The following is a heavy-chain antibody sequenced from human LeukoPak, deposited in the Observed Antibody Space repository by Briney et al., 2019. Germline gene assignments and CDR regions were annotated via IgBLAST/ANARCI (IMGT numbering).Heavy chain of an antibody. Sequence: PGGSLRLSCAASGFTFSSYAMHWVRQAPGKGLEWVAVISYDGSNKYYADSVKGRFTISRDNSKNTLYLQMNSLRAEDTAVYYCARDPNYGGNSVHPPFDYWGQGTLVTVSS. CDR2: ISYDGSNK. J-gene: IGHJ4*02. CDR1: GFTFSSYA. D-gene: IGHD4-23*01. V-gene: IGHV3-30-3*01. CDR3: ARDPNYGGNSVHPPFDY.